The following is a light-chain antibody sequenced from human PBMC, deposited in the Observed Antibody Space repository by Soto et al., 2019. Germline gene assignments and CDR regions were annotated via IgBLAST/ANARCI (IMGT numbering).Light chain of an antibody. CDR2: GAS. J-gene: IGKJ2*01. Sequence: DIVMTQSPDSLAVSLGERATINCKSSQSVIRSSDNTYCLAWFQQRPGQPPKLLIYGASIRESGVPARFSGSGSGTDFTLTISSLQAEDVAIYYCQQFYDSPPMFTFGQGTKLQIK. CDR1: QSVIRSSDNTYC. CDR3: QQFYDSPPMFT. V-gene: IGKV4-1*01.